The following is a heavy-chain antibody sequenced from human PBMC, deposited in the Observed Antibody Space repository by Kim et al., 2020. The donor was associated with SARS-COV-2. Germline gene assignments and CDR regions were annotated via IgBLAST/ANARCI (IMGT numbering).Heavy chain of an antibody. Sequence: GGSLRLSCVAFGLTFNNYWMTWVRQAPGKGLEWVANIKFNGREQYYVGSVKGRFTISRDNAQSSLYLQMNSLRVDDTAIYYCASGKGDYYGSASFDYWG. CDR2: IKFNGREQ. D-gene: IGHD3-10*01. V-gene: IGHV3-7*03. CDR3: ASGKGDYYGSASFDY. J-gene: IGHJ4*01. CDR1: GLTFNNYW.